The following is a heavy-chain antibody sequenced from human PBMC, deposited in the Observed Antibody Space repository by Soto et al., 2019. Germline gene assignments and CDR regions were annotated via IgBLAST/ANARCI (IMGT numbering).Heavy chain of an antibody. CDR3: AKTVPKPRGYSYGFIDY. Sequence: GGSLRLSCAASGFSFSSHVMSWVRQAPGKGLEWVSSISGSGGGTYYADSVKGRFTISRDNSKNTLYLQMNSLRAEDTAVYYCAKTVPKPRGYSYGFIDYWGQGTLVTVSS. V-gene: IGHV3-23*01. CDR1: GFSFSSHV. CDR2: ISGSGGGT. D-gene: IGHD5-18*01. J-gene: IGHJ4*02.